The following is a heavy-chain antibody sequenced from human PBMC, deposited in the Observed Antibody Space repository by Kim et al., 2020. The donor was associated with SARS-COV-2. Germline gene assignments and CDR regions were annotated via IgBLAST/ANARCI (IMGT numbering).Heavy chain of an antibody. D-gene: IGHD3-10*01. J-gene: IGHJ4*02. CDR3: ASALSYGAGSFDY. V-gene: IGHV4-59*01. Sequence: YNPPLKSRVTISVDTSKNQFSLKLSSVTAADTAVYYCASALSYGAGSFDYWGQGTLVTVSS.